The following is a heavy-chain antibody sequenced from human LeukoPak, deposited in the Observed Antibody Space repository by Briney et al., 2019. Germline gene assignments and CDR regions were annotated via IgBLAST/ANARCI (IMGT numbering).Heavy chain of an antibody. Sequence: SETLSLTCAVYGGSFSGYYWSWIRQPPGKGLEWIGEINHSGSTNYNPSLKSRVTISVDTSKNQFSQKLSSVTAADTAVYYCARGPLGYCSSTSCRDAFDIWGQGTMVTVSS. D-gene: IGHD2-2*01. V-gene: IGHV4-34*01. CDR1: GGSFSGYY. J-gene: IGHJ3*02. CDR3: ARGPLGYCSSTSCRDAFDI. CDR2: INHSGST.